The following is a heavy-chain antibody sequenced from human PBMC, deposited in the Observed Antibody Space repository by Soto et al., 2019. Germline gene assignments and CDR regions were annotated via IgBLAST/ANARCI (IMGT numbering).Heavy chain of an antibody. CDR2: FTPILGVA. J-gene: IGHJ4*02. CDR3: ARPSTTATGGVEH. D-gene: IGHD2-8*02. V-gene: IGHV1-69*02. CDR1: GVTFNNST. Sequence: QVQLVQSGAEVKQPGSSVKVSCKASGVTFNNSTVNWVRQAPGQGLEWMGRFTPILGVANNAQKFQGRLTLSVEKSTSTAYMELSSLRSEDTAVYYCARPSTTATGGVEHWGQGTLFIVSS.